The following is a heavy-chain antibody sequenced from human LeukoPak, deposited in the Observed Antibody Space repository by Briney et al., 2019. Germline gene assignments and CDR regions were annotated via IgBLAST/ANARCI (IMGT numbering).Heavy chain of an antibody. J-gene: IGHJ6*02. CDR2: INADGSDT. CDR1: GFTFRNYW. V-gene: IGHV3-74*01. Sequence: GGSLRLSCAASGFTFRNYWMYWVRQAPGKGPLSVSRINADGSDTSYADSVKGRFTISRDDAKNKVYLQTNSLTVEDTAVYYCARGGYFYYYGIDVWGQGTTVTVSS. CDR3: ARGGYFYYYGIDV.